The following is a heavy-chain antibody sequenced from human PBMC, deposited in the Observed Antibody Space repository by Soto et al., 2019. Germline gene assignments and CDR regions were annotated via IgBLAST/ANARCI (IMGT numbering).Heavy chain of an antibody. V-gene: IGHV3-21*01. J-gene: IGHJ6*02. CDR3: ARTRSPIVGDDGMDV. CDR1: GFTFNTYS. CDR2: IGSSSSDK. D-gene: IGHD3-10*01. Sequence: PGGSLRLSCAASGFTFNTYSMNWVRQAPGKGLEWVSSIGSSSSDKYYVDSVRGRFTISRDNTKNSLYLQMNSLKADDTAVYYCARTRSPIVGDDGMDVWGQGTTVTVSS.